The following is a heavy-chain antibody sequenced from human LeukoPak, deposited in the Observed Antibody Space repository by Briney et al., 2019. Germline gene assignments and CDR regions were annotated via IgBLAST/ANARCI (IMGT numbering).Heavy chain of an antibody. CDR1: GFTFSNFV. V-gene: IGHV3-23*01. J-gene: IGHJ6*03. D-gene: IGHD1-26*01. CDR2: ISGSGGST. CDR3: AKVVGYYYYMDV. Sequence: GGSLRLSCAASGFTFSNFVMSWVRQAPGKGLEWVSAISGSGGSTYYADSVKGRFTISRDNSKNTLYLQMNSLRAEDTAVYYCAKVVGYYYYMDVWGKGTTVTISS.